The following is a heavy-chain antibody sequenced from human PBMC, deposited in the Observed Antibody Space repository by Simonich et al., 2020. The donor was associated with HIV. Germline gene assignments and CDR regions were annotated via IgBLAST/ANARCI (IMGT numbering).Heavy chain of an antibody. CDR1: GGSFSGYY. CDR2: IQHRGIT. Sequence: QVQLQQWGAGLLKPSETLSLTCAVYGGSFSGYYWSWIRQPPGKGLEWIGEIQHRGITNYKSSLNSRATISVDKSKNQFSLKLSSVTAADTAIYYCARRDRELILYFDYWGQGNLVTVSS. J-gene: IGHJ4*02. D-gene: IGHD3-3*01. CDR3: ARRDRELILYFDY. V-gene: IGHV4-34*01.